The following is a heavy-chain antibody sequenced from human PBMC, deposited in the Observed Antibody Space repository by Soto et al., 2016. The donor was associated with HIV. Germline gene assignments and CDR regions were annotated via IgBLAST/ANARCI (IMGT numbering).Heavy chain of an antibody. CDR2: IYYSGSS. CDR1: GDSIYAYY. CDR3: AREECGGNLSP. V-gene: IGHV4-59*01. J-gene: IGHJ3*01. D-gene: IGHD3-3*01. Sequence: QVQLQESGPGLVKPSETLSLTCTVSGDSIYAYYWNWIRQPPGKGLEWIGYIYYSGSSNYNPSLKSRITMSVDTAKKQISLSLRSVTAADTAVYYCAREECGGNLSPWGQGASGHRLF.